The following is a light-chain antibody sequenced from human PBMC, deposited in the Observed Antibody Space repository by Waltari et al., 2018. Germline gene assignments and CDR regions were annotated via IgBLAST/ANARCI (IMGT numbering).Light chain of an antibody. CDR3: NSYTSSSTLV. CDR2: DVS. J-gene: IGLJ2*01. Sequence: QSVLTQPASVSGSPGQSITISCPGTSSDVGGYNYISWYQQHPGKAPKLMIYDVSKRPSGVSNRFSGSKSGNTASLTISGLQAEDEADYYCNSYTSSSTLVFGGGTKLTVL. CDR1: SSDVGGYNY. V-gene: IGLV2-14*03.